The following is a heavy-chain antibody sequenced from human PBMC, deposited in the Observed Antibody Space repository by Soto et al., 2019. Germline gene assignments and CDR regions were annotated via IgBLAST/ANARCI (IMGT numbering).Heavy chain of an antibody. V-gene: IGHV4-59*12. J-gene: IGHJ6*02. CDR3: ARVGYYSAGTTFHYNGLDV. CDR1: GGSISSYY. Sequence: PSETLSLTCTVSGGSISSYYWSWIRQPPGKGLEWIGYIYYSGSTNYNPSLKSRVTISVDRSKNQFSLKLSSVTAADTAVYYCARVGYYSAGTTFHYNGLDVWGQGTTVTVSS. CDR2: IYYSGST. D-gene: IGHD3-3*01.